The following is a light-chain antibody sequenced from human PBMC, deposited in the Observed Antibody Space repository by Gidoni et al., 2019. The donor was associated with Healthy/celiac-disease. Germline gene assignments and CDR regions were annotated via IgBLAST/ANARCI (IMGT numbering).Light chain of an antibody. CDR2: WAS. CDR1: QSVLYSSNNKNS. CDR3: QQYYSTPQT. Sequence: DIVMTQTPDSLAVSLGERATINCKSSQSVLYSSNNKNSVPWYQQKPGQPPKLLMYWASSRESGVPDRFSGSGSGTDFTLTISSLQAEDVAVYYCQQYYSTPQTFGQGTKVEIK. J-gene: IGKJ1*01. V-gene: IGKV4-1*01.